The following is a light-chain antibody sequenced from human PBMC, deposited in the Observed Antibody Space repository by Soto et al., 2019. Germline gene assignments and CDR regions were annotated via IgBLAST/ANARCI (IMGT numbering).Light chain of an antibody. CDR1: QSVSSY. J-gene: IGKJ3*01. CDR2: DAS. Sequence: EIVLTQSPATLSLSPGERATLSCRASQSVSSYLAWYQQKPGQAPRLLIYDASNRATVIPARFSGSGSGTDITLTISSLEPDDFAVYYCQQRSNWFTFGPGTKVDIK. V-gene: IGKV3-11*01. CDR3: QQRSNWFT.